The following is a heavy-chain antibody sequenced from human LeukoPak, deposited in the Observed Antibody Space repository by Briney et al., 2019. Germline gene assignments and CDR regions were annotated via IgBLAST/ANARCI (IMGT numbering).Heavy chain of an antibody. D-gene: IGHD2-2*01. CDR2: ISSRSSTI. CDR3: ARNMICSSTTSCCRAGLDY. CDR1: GFTFSSYS. V-gene: IGHV3-48*01. Sequence: PGGSLRLSCAVSGFTFSSYSMNWVRQAPGKGLEWVSYISSRSSTIYYADSVKGRFTISRDNANNSLYLQMNSLRAEDRAVYYCARNMICSSTTSCCRAGLDYWGQGTLVSVSS. J-gene: IGHJ4*02.